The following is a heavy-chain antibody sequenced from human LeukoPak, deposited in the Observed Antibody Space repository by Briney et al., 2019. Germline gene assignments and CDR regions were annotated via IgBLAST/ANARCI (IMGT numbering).Heavy chain of an antibody. CDR3: ARHTGPYYGSGSYGLDV. J-gene: IGHJ6*02. CDR2: IKQDGSEK. D-gene: IGHD3-10*01. Sequence: GGSLRLSCAASGFTFSSYWMSWVRQAPGRGLEWVANIKQDGSEKYYVDSVKGRFTISRDNAKNSLYLQMNSLRAEDTAVYYCARHTGPYYGSGSYGLDVWGQGTTVTVSS. V-gene: IGHV3-7*01. CDR1: GFTFSSYW.